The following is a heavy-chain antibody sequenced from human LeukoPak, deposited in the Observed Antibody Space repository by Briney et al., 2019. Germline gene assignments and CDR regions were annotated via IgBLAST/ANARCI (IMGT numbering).Heavy chain of an antibody. CDR1: GFTFSNYG. D-gene: IGHD2-2*01. CDR2: IWYDGSNK. V-gene: IGHV3-33*01. J-gene: IGHJ4*02. CDR3: ASKSSPTGGY. Sequence: AGGSLRLSCAASGFTFSNYGMHWVRQAPGKGLEWVSNIWYDGSNKFYADSVKGRFTISRDNSKSMLYLQMNSLRAEDTAVYYCASKSSPTGGYWGQGTLITVSS.